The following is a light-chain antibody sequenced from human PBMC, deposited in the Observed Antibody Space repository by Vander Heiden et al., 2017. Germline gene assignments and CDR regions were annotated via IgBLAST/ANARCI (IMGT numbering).Light chain of an antibody. CDR3: GTWDSSLSAGV. V-gene: IGLV1-51*02. Sequence: QSVLTQPPSVSAAPGQTVTISCSGSSSKIGNNYVSWYQQLPGTAPKLLIYENNKRPSGIPDRFSGSKSATSSTLGITGLQTGDEADYYCGTWDSSLSAGVFGGGTKLTVL. CDR2: ENN. J-gene: IGLJ2*01. CDR1: SSKIGNNY.